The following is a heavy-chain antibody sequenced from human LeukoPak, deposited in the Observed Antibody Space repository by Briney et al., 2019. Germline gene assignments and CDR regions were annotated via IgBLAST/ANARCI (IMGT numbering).Heavy chain of an antibody. CDR2: IKEDGSEK. CDR3: TRDGDV. V-gene: IGHV3-7*01. Sequence: GGSLRLSCAASGFTFSSYWMSWVRQAPGKGLEWVANIKEDGSEKYHVDSVKGRFTISRDNTGNSLYLEMNSLRAEDTAVYYCTRDGDVWGQGTTVTVSS. J-gene: IGHJ6*02. CDR1: GFTFSSYW.